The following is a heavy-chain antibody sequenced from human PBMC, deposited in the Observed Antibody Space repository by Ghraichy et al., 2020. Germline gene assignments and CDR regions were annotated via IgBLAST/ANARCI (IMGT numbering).Heavy chain of an antibody. CDR2: GTLIFGTA. J-gene: IGHJ3*02. CDR3: ARVETDIVVEADGILGTFDT. Sequence: SVKVSCKASGGTFSSFVISWVRQAPGQGLEWMGGGTLIFGTANYAQKFQGRVTITADESTKTAYLELTSLRFEDTAVYYCARVETDIVVEADGILGTFDTWGQGTMVTVSS. D-gene: IGHD6-13*01. CDR1: GGTFSSFV. V-gene: IGHV1-69*13.